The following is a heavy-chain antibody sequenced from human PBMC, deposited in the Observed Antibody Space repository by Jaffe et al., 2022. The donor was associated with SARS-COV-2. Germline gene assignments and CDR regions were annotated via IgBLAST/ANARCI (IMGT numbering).Heavy chain of an antibody. D-gene: IGHD4-4*01. V-gene: IGHV3-48*01. CDR1: GFTFSSYT. J-gene: IGHJ4*02. CDR2: ISSSGSTM. CDR3: ARAPREGYRHFEY. Sequence: EVQLVESGGGLVPPGGSLRLSCAASGFTFSSYTMTWVRQAPGKGLEWISYISSSGSTMYYADSVKGRFTISRDNAKDSLYLQMNSLRAEDTAVYFCARAPREGYRHFEYWGQGTLVTVSS.